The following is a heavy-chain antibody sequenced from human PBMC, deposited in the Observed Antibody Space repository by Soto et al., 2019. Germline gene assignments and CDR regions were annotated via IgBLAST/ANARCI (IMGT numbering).Heavy chain of an antibody. CDR3: ASAYYGSSHHYHVTWFDP. V-gene: IGHV1-18*04. Sequence: ASVKVSCKASGYTFTSYGISWVRQAPGQGLEWMGWISAYNGNTNYAQKLQGRVTMTTDTSTSTAYMELRSLRSDDTAVYYCASAYYGSSHHYHVTWFDPWGQGTLVTVSS. CDR1: GYTFTSYG. D-gene: IGHD1-26*01. J-gene: IGHJ5*02. CDR2: ISAYNGNT.